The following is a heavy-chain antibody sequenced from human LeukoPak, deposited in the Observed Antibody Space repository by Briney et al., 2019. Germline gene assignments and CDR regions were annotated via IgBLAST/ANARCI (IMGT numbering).Heavy chain of an antibody. J-gene: IGHJ5*02. D-gene: IGHD2-2*01. V-gene: IGHV3-21*01. CDR3: ARDYPYCSSTSCYWVYNWFDP. Sequence: GGSLRLSRAASGFTFSSYSMNWVRQAPGKGLEWVSSISSSSSYIYYADSVKGRFTISRDNAKNTLYLQMNSLRAEDTAVYYCARDYPYCSSTSCYWVYNWFDPWGQGTLVTVSS. CDR2: ISSSSSYI. CDR1: GFTFSSYS.